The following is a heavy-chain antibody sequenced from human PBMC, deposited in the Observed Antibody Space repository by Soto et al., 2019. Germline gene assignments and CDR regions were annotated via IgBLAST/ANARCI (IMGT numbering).Heavy chain of an antibody. V-gene: IGHV3-23*01. CDR1: GFTFNYYA. J-gene: IGHJ3*01. CDR3: ARKFGEGTFDV. D-gene: IGHD2-21*01. CDR2: ITASGGGT. Sequence: GGSLRLSCAPSGFTFNYYAMSWVRQAPGKGLEWVSAITASGGGTCFADSVKGRFTISKDNSKNILYLQMNSLRAEDTAIYYCARKFGEGTFDVWGQGTMVTVSS.